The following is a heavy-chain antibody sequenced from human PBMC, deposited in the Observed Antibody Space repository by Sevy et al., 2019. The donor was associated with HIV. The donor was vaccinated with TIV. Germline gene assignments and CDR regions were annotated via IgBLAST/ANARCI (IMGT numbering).Heavy chain of an antibody. Sequence: GGSLRLSCAASGFTFSRYWMSWVRQAPGKGLEWVAKIKQDGSEKHYVDSVKGRFTISRDNAKNSLFLQMHSLRGEDTAVYYCTREYYFDSSGYYLSFGYWGQGTLVTVSS. CDR2: IKQDGSEK. D-gene: IGHD3-22*01. CDR3: TREYYFDSSGYYLSFGY. V-gene: IGHV3-7*01. J-gene: IGHJ4*02. CDR1: GFTFSRYW.